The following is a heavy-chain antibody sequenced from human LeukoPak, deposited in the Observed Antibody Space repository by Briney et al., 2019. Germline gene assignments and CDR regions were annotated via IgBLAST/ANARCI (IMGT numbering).Heavy chain of an antibody. J-gene: IGHJ5*02. CDR1: GGSISSYY. CDR2: IYYSGST. D-gene: IGHD6-13*01. V-gene: IGHV4-59*12. CDR3: ARGPIAAYSSSWYGYWFDP. Sequence: SETLSLTCTVSGGSISSYYWSWIRQPPGKGLEWVGYIYYSGSTNYNPSLKSRVTISVDTSKNQFSLKLSSVTAADTAVYYCARGPIAAYSSSWYGYWFDPWGQGTLVTVSS.